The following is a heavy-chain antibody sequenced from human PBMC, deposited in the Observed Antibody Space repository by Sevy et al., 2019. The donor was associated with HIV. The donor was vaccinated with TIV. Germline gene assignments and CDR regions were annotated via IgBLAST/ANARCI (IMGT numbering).Heavy chain of an antibody. J-gene: IGHJ4*02. Sequence: GGSLRLSCEASGFTLSSYTMNWVRQSPEKGLEWVATFDRTEITHYADSVKGRFIISRDTAKNSLFLQMNSLRDEDTAMYFCVRDEGAIASHFDYWGRGTLVTVSS. D-gene: IGHD2-21*01. CDR1: GFTLSSYT. CDR3: VRDEGAIASHFDY. CDR2: FDRTEIT. V-gene: IGHV3-48*02.